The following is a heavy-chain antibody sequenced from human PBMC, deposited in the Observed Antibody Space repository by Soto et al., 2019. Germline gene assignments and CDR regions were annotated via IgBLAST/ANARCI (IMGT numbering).Heavy chain of an antibody. Sequence: QVQLVQSGAEVQKPGSSVKVSCKASGGTFSSYAISWVRQAPGQGLEWMGRIIPIFGTANYAQKFQGRVTITADESTSTDYVELSSRRSEDTAVYYCARDQEATLQGGDYYYYGMDVWGQGTTVTVSS. CDR3: ARDQEATLQGGDYYYYGMDV. J-gene: IGHJ6*02. D-gene: IGHD5-12*01. CDR2: IIPIFGTA. CDR1: GGTFSSYA. V-gene: IGHV1-69*01.